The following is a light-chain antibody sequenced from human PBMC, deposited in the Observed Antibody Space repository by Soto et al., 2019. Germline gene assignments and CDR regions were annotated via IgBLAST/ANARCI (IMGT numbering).Light chain of an antibody. CDR2: EVS. CDR1: SSDVGGYNY. V-gene: IGLV2-14*01. J-gene: IGLJ1*01. Sequence: QSALTQPASVSVSPGQSITISCTGTSSDVGGYNYVSWYQQHPGKAPKLMIYEVSNRPSGVSNRFSGSKSGNTASLTISGLQAEEEADYYCSSYTSSSTKVFGTGTKVTVL. CDR3: SSYTSSSTKV.